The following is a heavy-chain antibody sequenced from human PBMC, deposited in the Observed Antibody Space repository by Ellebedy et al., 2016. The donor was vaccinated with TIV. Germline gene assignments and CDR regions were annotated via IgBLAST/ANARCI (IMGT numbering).Heavy chain of an antibody. D-gene: IGHD1-26*01. V-gene: IGHV1-8*01. Sequence: AASVKVSCKASGYTFANYEIHWVRQASGQGLEWMGWMTSKSGNTGYAQKFQGRVTMTTNTPMSTAYLTLSSLTSDDTAVYYCARGPRIVGATTGNWFESWGQGTLVTVSS. CDR3: ARGPRIVGATTGNWFES. CDR2: MTSKSGNT. J-gene: IGHJ5*01. CDR1: GYTFANYE.